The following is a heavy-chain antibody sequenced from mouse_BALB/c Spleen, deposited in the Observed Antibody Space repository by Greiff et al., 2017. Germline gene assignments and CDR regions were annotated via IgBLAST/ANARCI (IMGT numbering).Heavy chain of an antibody. CDR1: GFDFSRYW. CDR2: INPDSSTI. CDR3: ARQGPRVLYYYAMDY. J-gene: IGHJ4*01. Sequence: EVKLLESGGGLVQPGGSLKLSCAASGFDFSRYWMSWVRQAPGKGLEWIGEINPDSSTINYTPSLKDKFIISRDNAKNTLYLQMSKVRSEDTALYYCARQGPRVLYYYAMDYWGQGTSVTVSS. D-gene: IGHD1-1*01. V-gene: IGHV4-1*02.